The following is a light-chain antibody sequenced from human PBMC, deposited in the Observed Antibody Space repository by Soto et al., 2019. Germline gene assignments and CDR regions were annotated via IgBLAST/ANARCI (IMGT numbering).Light chain of an antibody. J-gene: IGKJ5*01. V-gene: IGKV1-5*03. CDR3: QQYNSYPIT. Sequence: DIQMTQSPSTLSASVGDRVTITCRACQSISSWLAWYQQKPGKAPKLLIYKASSLESGVPSRFSGSGSGTEFTLTISSLQTDDFATYYCQQYNSYPITFGQGTRLEIK. CDR2: KAS. CDR1: QSISSW.